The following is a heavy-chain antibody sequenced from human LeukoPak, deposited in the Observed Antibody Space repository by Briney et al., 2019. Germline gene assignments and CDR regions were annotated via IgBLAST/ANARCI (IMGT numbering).Heavy chain of an antibody. J-gene: IGHJ4*02. D-gene: IGHD5-12*01. CDR2: ISYDGSNK. CDR1: GFTFSSYA. CDR3: ARDGDIVATHLLDY. Sequence: GGSLRLSCAASGFTFSSYAMHWVRQAPGKGLEGVAVISYDGSNKYYADSVKGRFTISRDNSKNTLYLQMNSLRAEDTAVYYCARDGDIVATHLLDYWGQGTLVTVSS. V-gene: IGHV3-30*04.